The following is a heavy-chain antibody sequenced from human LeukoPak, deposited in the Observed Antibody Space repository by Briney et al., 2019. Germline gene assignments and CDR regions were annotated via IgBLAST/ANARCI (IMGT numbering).Heavy chain of an antibody. Sequence: GGSLRLSCAASGFTFNIYAMSWVRQAPGKGLEWVSTIRGSDGYTYYADSVKGRFTISRDNSKNTLYLQMNSLRAEDTAVYYCARADVVATISNFQHWGQGTLVTVSS. D-gene: IGHD5-12*01. CDR3: ARADVVATISNFQH. CDR2: IRGSDGYT. CDR1: GFTFNIYA. J-gene: IGHJ1*01. V-gene: IGHV3-23*01.